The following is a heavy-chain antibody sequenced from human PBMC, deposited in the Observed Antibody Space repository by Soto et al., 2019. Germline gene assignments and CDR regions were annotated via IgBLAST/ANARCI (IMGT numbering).Heavy chain of an antibody. Sequence: SNSVAWNWIRQSPSRGLEWLGRTYYRSKWSNDYAVSVKSRITINPDTSKNQFSLQLNSVTPDDTAVYYCARDSPGYGDNVLFDYWGQGTPVTVSS. CDR3: ARDSPGYGDNVLFDY. J-gene: IGHJ4*02. D-gene: IGHD4-17*01. CDR1: SNSVA. CDR2: TYYRSKWSN. V-gene: IGHV6-1*01.